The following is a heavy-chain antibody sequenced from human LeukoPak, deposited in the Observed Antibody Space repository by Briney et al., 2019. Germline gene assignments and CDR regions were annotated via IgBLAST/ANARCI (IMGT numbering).Heavy chain of an antibody. D-gene: IGHD2-2*01. CDR2: IIPIFGTA. J-gene: IGHJ3*02. CDR3: ARERVPAVKTGAFDI. V-gene: IGHV1-69*05. Sequence: ASVKVSCKASGGTFSSYAISWVRQAPGQGLEWMGGIIPIFGTANYAQKFQGRVTITTDESTSTAYMELSSLRSEDTAVYYCARERVPAVKTGAFDIWGQGTMVTVSS. CDR1: GGTFSSYA.